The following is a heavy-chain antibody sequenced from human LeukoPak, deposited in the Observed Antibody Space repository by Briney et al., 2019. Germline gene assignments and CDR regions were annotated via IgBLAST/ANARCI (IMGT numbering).Heavy chain of an antibody. CDR3: ARDKIVGATQFDY. D-gene: IGHD1-26*01. Sequence: GGSLRLSCAASGFIFNNYWMSWVRQAPGKGLEWVANIKQDGSEKYYVDSVKGRFTISRDNAKNSLYLQMNSLRAEDTAVYYCARDKIVGATQFDYWGQGTLVTVSS. CDR2: IKQDGSEK. CDR1: GFIFNNYW. J-gene: IGHJ4*02. V-gene: IGHV3-7*03.